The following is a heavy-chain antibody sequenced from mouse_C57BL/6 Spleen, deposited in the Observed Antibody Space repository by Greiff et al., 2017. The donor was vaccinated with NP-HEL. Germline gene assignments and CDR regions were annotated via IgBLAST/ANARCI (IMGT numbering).Heavy chain of an antibody. CDR2: IYPGDGDT. CDR1: GYAFSSSW. CDR3: ANAQSELLRYPAWFAY. D-gene: IGHD1-1*01. Sequence: QVQLQQSGPELVKPGASVKISCKASGYAFSSSWMNWVKQRPGKGLEWIGRIYPGDGDTNYNGKFKGKATLTADKSSSTAYMQLSSLTSEDSAVYFCANAQSELLRYPAWFAYWGQGTLVTVSA. J-gene: IGHJ3*01. V-gene: IGHV1-82*01.